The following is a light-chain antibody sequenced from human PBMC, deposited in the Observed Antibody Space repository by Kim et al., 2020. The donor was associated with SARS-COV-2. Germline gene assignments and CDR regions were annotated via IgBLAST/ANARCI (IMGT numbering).Light chain of an antibody. J-gene: IGLJ7*01. CDR1: KLGDKY. CDR3: QAWDSSTGGAV. CDR2: QDS. Sequence: SYELTQPPSVSVSPGQTASITCSGDKLGDKYACWYQQKPGQSPVLVIYQDSKRPSGIPERFSGSNSGNTATLTISGTQAMDEADYYCQAWDSSTGGAVFGGGTQLTVL. V-gene: IGLV3-1*01.